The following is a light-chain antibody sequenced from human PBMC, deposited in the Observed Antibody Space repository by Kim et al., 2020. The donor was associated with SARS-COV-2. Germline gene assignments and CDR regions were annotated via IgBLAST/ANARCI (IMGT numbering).Light chain of an antibody. CDR2: SNN. Sequence: ELTQPPSASGTPGQRVTIFCSGSSSNIGSNSVNWVQQLPGTAPKLLIYSNNYRPSGVPDRFSGSKSDTSASLAISGLQSEDEADYYCAAWDDSLNGPVFGTGTKVTVL. J-gene: IGLJ1*01. CDR3: AAWDDSLNGPV. V-gene: IGLV1-44*01. CDR1: SSNIGSNS.